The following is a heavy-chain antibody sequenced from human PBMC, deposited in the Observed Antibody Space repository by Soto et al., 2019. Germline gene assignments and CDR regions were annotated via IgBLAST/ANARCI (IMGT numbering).Heavy chain of an antibody. CDR1: GFTFSSYG. V-gene: IGHV3-30*03. J-gene: IGHJ3*02. CDR3: ARWSGYYAFDI. Sequence: QVQLVESGGGVVQPGRSLRLSCAASGFTFSSYGMHWVRQAPGKGLEWVAVILYDGSNKYYADSVKGRFTISRDNSKNTLYLQMNSLRAEDTAVYYCARWSGYYAFDIWGQGTMVTVSS. CDR2: ILYDGSNK. D-gene: IGHD3-3*01.